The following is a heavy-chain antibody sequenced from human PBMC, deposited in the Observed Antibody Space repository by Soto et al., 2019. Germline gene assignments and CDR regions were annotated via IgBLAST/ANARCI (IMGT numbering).Heavy chain of an antibody. CDR1: GFTFSSYG. V-gene: IGHV3-33*01. CDR2: IWYDGSNK. Sequence: QVQLVESGGGVVQPGRSLRLSCAASGFTFSSYGMHWVRQAPGKGLEWVAVIWYDGSNKYYADSVKGRFTISRDNSKNRRYLQMNSLRAEDTAVYYCARDWLVRWYYDSSGSDYWCQGTLVTVSS. J-gene: IGHJ4*02. CDR3: ARDWLVRWYYDSSGSDY. D-gene: IGHD3-22*01.